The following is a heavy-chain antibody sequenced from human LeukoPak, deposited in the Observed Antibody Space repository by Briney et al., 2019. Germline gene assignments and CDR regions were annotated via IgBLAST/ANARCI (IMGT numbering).Heavy chain of an antibody. CDR2: IIPIFGTA. CDR1: GGTFSSYA. V-gene: IGHV1-69*13. Sequence: GASVNVSCKASGGTFSSYAISWVRQAPGQGLEWMGGIIPIFGTANYAQKFQGRVTITADESTSTAYMELSSLRSEDTAVYYCARDPPRGYSDYVNYFDYWGQGTLDTVSS. CDR3: ARDPPRGYSDYVNYFDY. J-gene: IGHJ4*02. D-gene: IGHD4-11*01.